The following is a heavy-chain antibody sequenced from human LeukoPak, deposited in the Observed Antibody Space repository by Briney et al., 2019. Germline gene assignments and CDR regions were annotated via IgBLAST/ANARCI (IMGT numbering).Heavy chain of an antibody. CDR1: GYTFTGYY. V-gene: IGHV1-2*02. J-gene: IGHJ5*02. Sequence: ASVKVSCKASGYTFTGYYMHWVRQAPGQGLAWMGWINPNSGGTNYAQKFQGRVTKTRDTSISTAYMELSRLRSDDTAVYYCARGYCSITSCYYFAMGYNWFDPWGQGTLVTVSS. CDR2: INPNSGGT. CDR3: ARGYCSITSCYYFAMGYNWFDP. D-gene: IGHD2-2*01.